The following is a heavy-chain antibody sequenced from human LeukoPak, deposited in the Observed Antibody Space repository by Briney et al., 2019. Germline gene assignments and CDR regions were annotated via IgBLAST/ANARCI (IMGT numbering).Heavy chain of an antibody. V-gene: IGHV4-4*09. D-gene: IGHD3-3*01. CDR3: ARLPFFGVGTDY. CDR2: IYTSGST. J-gene: IGHJ4*02. Sequence: SETLSLTCTVSGGSISSYYWSWIRQAPGKGLEWIGYIYTSGSTNYNPFLKSRVTISVDTSKNQFSLKLSSVTAADTAVYYCARLPFFGVGTDYWGQGTLVTVSS. CDR1: GGSISSYY.